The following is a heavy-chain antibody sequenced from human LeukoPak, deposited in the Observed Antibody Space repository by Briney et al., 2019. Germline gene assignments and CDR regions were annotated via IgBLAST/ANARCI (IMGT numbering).Heavy chain of an antibody. CDR3: ARACSGSYYAYFDY. V-gene: IGHV3-30-3*01. J-gene: IGHJ4*02. D-gene: IGHD3-10*02. CDR2: ISYDGSNK. Sequence: GGSLRLSCAASGFTFSSYAMHWVRQAPGKGLEWVAVISYDGSNKYYADSAKGRFTISRDNSKNTLYLQMNSLRAEDTAVYYCARACSGSYYAYFDYWGQGTLVTVSS. CDR1: GFTFSSYA.